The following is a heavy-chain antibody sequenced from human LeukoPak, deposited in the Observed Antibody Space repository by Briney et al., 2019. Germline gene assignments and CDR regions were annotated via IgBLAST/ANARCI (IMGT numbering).Heavy chain of an antibody. Sequence: PSETLSSTCAVSGGSISSYYWSWIRQPPGRGLEWIGSIHYSGSTSYNSSLKSRVTMSIDTSKNQFSLKLSSVTAADTAVYYCASSSWYRGNAFDIWGQGTMVTVSS. CDR1: GGSISSYY. CDR3: ASSSWYRGNAFDI. V-gene: IGHV4-59*08. D-gene: IGHD6-13*01. J-gene: IGHJ3*02. CDR2: IHYSGST.